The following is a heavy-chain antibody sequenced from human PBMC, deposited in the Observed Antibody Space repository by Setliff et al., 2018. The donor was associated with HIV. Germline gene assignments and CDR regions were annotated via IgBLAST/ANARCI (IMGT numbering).Heavy chain of an antibody. Sequence: SETLSLTCTVSGGSISSHYWSWIRQPPGKGLEWIGYIYYSGSTNYNPSLKSRVTISADTSKNQFSLKLSSVTAADTAVYYCASGTYCGGDCYLFDYWGQGTLVTVSS. CDR1: GGSISSHY. CDR3: ASGTYCGGDCYLFDY. J-gene: IGHJ4*02. D-gene: IGHD2-21*01. V-gene: IGHV4-59*08. CDR2: IYYSGST.